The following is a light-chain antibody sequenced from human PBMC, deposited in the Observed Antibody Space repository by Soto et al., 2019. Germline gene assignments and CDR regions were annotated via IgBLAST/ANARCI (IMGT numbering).Light chain of an antibody. CDR1: QDIKTF. J-gene: IGKJ4*01. Sequence: DIQMTQSPSSLSASVGDRVTLTCKASQDIKTFLNWYQQKPGKAPKLLIYDAFNLAPGVPSRFSGSGSGTEFTFTISSLQPEDFATYFCQHYDKLPLTFGGGTKVEIK. V-gene: IGKV1-33*01. CDR2: DAF. CDR3: QHYDKLPLT.